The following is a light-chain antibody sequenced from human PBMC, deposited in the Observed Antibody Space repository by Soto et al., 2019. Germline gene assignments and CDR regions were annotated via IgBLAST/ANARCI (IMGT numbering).Light chain of an antibody. CDR2: WAS. CDR3: EKNYSNPWT. J-gene: IGKJ1*01. V-gene: IGKV4-1*01. CDR1: HNILLTSNNKNY. Sequence: DIVMTQSPESLAVSLGERATINCKSCHNILLTSNNKNYLGWFQQKPGQPPKLLISWASVRESGVPDRFSGSVSGTGVNLTISNFQAGEVAAYYFEKNYSNPWTCGQGTKVDIK.